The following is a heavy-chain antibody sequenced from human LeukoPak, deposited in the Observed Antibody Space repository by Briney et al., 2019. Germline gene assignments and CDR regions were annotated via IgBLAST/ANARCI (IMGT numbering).Heavy chain of an antibody. J-gene: IGHJ4*02. Sequence: VGSLRLSCAASGFTFSSYAMSWVRQTPGKGLEWVSAISGSGGSTYYADSVKGRFTISRDNSKTTLYLQMNSLRAEDTAVYYCAKIWYSSSWREAWGQGTLVTVSS. V-gene: IGHV3-23*01. D-gene: IGHD6-13*01. CDR3: AKIWYSSSWREA. CDR1: GFTFSSYA. CDR2: ISGSGGST.